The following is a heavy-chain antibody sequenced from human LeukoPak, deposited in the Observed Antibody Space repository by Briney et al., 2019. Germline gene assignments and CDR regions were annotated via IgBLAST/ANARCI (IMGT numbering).Heavy chain of an antibody. V-gene: IGHV4-39*01. CDR3: ATFITASAGWSY. J-gene: IGHJ4*01. D-gene: IGHD6-13*01. Sequence: SETLSLTCTVSGGSISSRSYYWGWIRQPPGKGLEWIGSIYYSGSTYYNPSLKSRVTISVDTSKNQLSLKLSSVTAADTAVYYCATFITASAGWSYWGHGILVTVSS. CDR1: GGSISSRSYY. CDR2: IYYSGST.